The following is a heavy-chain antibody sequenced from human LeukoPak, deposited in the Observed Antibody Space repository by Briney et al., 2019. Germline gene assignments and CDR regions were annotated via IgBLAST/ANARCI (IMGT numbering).Heavy chain of an antibody. CDR2: INPGGGST. V-gene: IGHV1-46*01. J-gene: IGHJ4*02. Sequence: ASVKVSCKASGYTFTSYYMHWVRQAPGQGLEWMGIINPGGGSTTYAQKFQGRVTMTRDTSTSTVYMELSSLRSEDTAVYYCARAHMTTDEFDDWGQGTLVIVSS. CDR1: GYTFTSYY. D-gene: IGHD4-17*01. CDR3: ARAHMTTDEFDD.